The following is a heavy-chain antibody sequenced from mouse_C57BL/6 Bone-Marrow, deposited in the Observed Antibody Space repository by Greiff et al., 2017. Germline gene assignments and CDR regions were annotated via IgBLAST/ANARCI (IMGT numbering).Heavy chain of an antibody. D-gene: IGHD1-1*01. V-gene: IGHV1-74*01. CDR3: AIRPRYYGSYYFDY. J-gene: IGHJ2*01. CDR2: IHPTDSAT. Sequence: QVQLQQPGAELVKPGASVKVSCKASGYTFTSYWMHWVKQRPGQGLEWIGRIHPTDSATNYTQKFKGKATLTVDKSSSTAYMQLSSLTSENSAVYACAIRPRYYGSYYFDYWGQGTTLTVSS. CDR1: GYTFTSYW.